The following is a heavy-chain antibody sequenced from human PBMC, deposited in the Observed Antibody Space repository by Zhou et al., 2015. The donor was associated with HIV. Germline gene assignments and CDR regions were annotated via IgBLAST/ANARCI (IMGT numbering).Heavy chain of an antibody. Sequence: QVQLVQSGTEVKKPGSSVKVSCKASGGTFSGSDISWVRQAPGQGLEWMGGIIPMFDIENYAQKFRGRLSITADKSTSVVYMELSSLRPEDAAVYYCARSSGNYDYSFDIWGQGTKVIVSS. CDR1: GGTFSGSD. J-gene: IGHJ3*02. CDR2: IIPMFDIE. D-gene: IGHD3-22*01. CDR3: ARSSGNYDYSFDI. V-gene: IGHV1-69*17.